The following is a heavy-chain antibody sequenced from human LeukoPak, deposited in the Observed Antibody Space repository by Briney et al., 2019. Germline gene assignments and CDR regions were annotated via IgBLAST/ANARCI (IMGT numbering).Heavy chain of an antibody. V-gene: IGHV4-59*01. CDR3: ARVGYSYGYPDYYYYYGMDV. CDR2: IYYSGST. D-gene: IGHD5-18*01. J-gene: IGHJ6*02. CDR1: GGSISSYY. Sequence: PSETLSLTCTVSGGSISSYYWSWLRQPPGKGLEWIGYIYYSGSTNYNPSLKSRVTISVDTSKNQFSLKLSSVTAADTAVYYCARVGYSYGYPDYYYYYGMDVWGQGTTVTVSS.